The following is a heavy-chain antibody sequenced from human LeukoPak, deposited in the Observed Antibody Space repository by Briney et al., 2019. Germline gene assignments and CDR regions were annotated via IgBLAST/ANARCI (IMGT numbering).Heavy chain of an antibody. V-gene: IGHV4-38-2*02. D-gene: IGHD3-10*01. J-gene: IGHJ4*02. CDR2: IYYSGST. Sequence: SETLSLTCTVSGYSISSGYYWGWIRQPPGKGLEWIGSIYYSGSTYYNPSLKSRVTISVDTSKNQFSLKLSSVTAADTAVYYCASAPGRVLWFGELLHPQYYFDYWGQGTLVTVSS. CDR1: GYSISSGYY. CDR3: ASAPGRVLWFGELLHPQYYFDY.